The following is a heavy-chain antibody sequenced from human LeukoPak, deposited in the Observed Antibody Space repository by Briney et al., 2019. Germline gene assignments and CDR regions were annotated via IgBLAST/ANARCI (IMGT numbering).Heavy chain of an antibody. Sequence: SETLSLTCAVYGEPFNDYYWSWIRQTPGKGLEWIAEIHHSGATNYNPSHKSRATISLDTIKTHFSLKLTSVTAADTAIYYCARRTNIGWYFDFWGRGTVVTVSS. J-gene: IGHJ2*01. CDR3: ARRTNIGWYFDF. V-gene: IGHV4-34*01. CDR1: GEPFNDYY. D-gene: IGHD1-7*01. CDR2: IHHSGAT.